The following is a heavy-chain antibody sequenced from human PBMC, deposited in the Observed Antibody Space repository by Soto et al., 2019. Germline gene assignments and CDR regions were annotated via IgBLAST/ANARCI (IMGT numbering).Heavy chain of an antibody. CDR3: ARARGLGYCSGGSCLHFDY. J-gene: IGHJ4*02. CDR2: IIPISGTA. D-gene: IGHD2-15*01. CDR1: GGTFSSYA. V-gene: IGHV1-69*06. Sequence: QVQLVQSGAEVKKPGSSVKVSCKASGGTFSSYAISWVRQAPEQGLEWMGGIIPISGTANYAQKFQGRVTITADKSTSTAYMELSSLRSEDTAVYYCARARGLGYCSGGSCLHFDYWGQGTLVTVSS.